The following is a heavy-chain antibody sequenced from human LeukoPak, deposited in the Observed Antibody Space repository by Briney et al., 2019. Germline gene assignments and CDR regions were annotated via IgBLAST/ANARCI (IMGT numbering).Heavy chain of an antibody. V-gene: IGHV3-9*01. CDR1: GFTFDDYA. CDR2: ISWNSGSI. Sequence: GRSLRLSCAASGFTFDDYAMHWVRQAPGKGLEWVSGISWNSGSIGYADSVKGRLTISRDNAKNSLYLQMNSLRAEDTALYYCAKDLGPAAINYFDYWGQGTLVTVSS. J-gene: IGHJ4*02. CDR3: AKDLGPAAINYFDY. D-gene: IGHD2-2*01.